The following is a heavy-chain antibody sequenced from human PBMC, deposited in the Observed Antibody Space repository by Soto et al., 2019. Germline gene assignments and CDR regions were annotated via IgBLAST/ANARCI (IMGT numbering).Heavy chain of an antibody. D-gene: IGHD6-13*01. CDR3: ARDSLGIAAAGTYYYGMDV. CDR2: ISAYNGNT. Sequence: ASVKVSCKASGYTFTSYGISLVRQAPGQGLEWMGWISAYNGNTNYAQKLQGRVTMTTDTSTSTAYMELRSLRSDDTAVYYCARDSLGIAAAGTYYYGMDVWGQGTTVTVSS. V-gene: IGHV1-18*01. CDR1: GYTFTSYG. J-gene: IGHJ6*02.